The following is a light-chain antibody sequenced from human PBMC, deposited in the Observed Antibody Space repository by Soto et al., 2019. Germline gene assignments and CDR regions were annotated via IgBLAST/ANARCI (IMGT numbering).Light chain of an antibody. CDR3: QRCTSSSAT. V-gene: IGKV3-20*01. Sequence: DIVLTQSPGTLSLSPGERATLSCRASQSVGSTYLAWYQHKPGQAPRLLIYGASIRATGIPDRFSGSGSGTDFTLTITRQEPEDFAVYYCQRCTSSSATFGQGTKVEIK. CDR2: GAS. J-gene: IGKJ1*01. CDR1: QSVGSTY.